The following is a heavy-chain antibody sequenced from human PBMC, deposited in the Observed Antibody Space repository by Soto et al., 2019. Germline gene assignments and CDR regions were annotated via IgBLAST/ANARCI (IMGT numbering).Heavy chain of an antibody. CDR2: IYYSGST. CDR3: VRCANGDHYYYYYMDV. J-gene: IGHJ6*03. D-gene: IGHD1-1*01. V-gene: IGHV4-31*03. CDR1: GGSISSGGYY. Sequence: QVQLQESGPGLVKPSQTLSLTCTVSGGSISSGGYYWSWIRQHPGQGLEWIGYIYYSGSTYYKPSLKRRVTISVDKSKNQFSLKLSSVTAADTAVYYCVRCANGDHYYYYYMDVWGQGTTVTVSS.